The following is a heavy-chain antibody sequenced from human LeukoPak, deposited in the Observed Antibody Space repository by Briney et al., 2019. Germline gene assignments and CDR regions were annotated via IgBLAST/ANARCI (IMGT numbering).Heavy chain of an antibody. CDR1: GYTFTSYR. J-gene: IGHJ6*03. V-gene: IGHV1-18*01. D-gene: IGHD2-15*01. CDR3: ARDGHRRCTGGSCYSSYYYYYMDV. Sequence: ASVKVSCKASGYTFTSYRINRVRQAPGQGLERTGMISAYNGHTNYAQKLQGRVTMTTDTSTSTAYMELRSLRSDDTAVYYCARDGHRRCTGGSCYSSYYYYYMDVWGKGTTVTVSS. CDR2: ISAYNGHT.